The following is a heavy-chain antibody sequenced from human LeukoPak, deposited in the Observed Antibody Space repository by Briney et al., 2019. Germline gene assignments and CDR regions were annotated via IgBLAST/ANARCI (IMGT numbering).Heavy chain of an antibody. D-gene: IGHD5-24*01. J-gene: IGHJ3*02. CDR2: IYYSGST. CDR3: ALLGPLRDGYNYDAFDI. Sequence: PSETLSLTCTVSGGSISSSSYYWGWIRQPPGKGLEWIGSIYYSGSTYYNPSLKSRVTISVDTSKNQFSLKLSSVTAADTAVYYYALLGPLRDGYNYDAFDIWGQGTMVTVSS. CDR1: GGSISSSSYY. V-gene: IGHV4-39*01.